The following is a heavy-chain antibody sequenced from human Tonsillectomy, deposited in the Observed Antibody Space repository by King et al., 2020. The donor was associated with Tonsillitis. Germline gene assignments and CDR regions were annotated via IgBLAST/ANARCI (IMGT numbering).Heavy chain of an antibody. V-gene: IGHV1-46*01. CDR1: EYTLTRSF. CDR2: INPSDGST. Sequence: QLVQSGAEVKKPGASMNVSCKASEYTLTRSFIHWVRQAAGQGLQWMGIINPSDGSTTYAKKFQGRVAMTRETSTSTVYLELSSLRSDDTAIFYCARAQSGAYYFDSWGQGTLVTVSS. J-gene: IGHJ4*02. CDR3: ARAQSGAYYFDS. D-gene: IGHD7-27*01.